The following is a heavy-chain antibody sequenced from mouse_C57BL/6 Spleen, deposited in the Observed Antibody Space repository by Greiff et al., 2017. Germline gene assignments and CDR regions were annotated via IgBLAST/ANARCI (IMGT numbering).Heavy chain of an antibody. CDR2: IRNKATGYTT. CDR3: ARSSYYFDD. J-gene: IGHJ2*01. CDR1: GFTFTDYY. Sequence: DVMLVESGGGLVQPGGSLSLSCAASGFTFTDYYVSWVRQPPGKALEWLGFIRNKATGYTTEYSASVKGRFTISSENSQSILYVQSNTLRAEDRATYYCARSSYYFDDWGQGTTLTVSS. V-gene: IGHV7-3*01.